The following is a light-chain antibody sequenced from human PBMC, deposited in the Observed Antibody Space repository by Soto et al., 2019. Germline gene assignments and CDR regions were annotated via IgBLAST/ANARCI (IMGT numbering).Light chain of an antibody. CDR1: SSDVGSYNL. Sequence: QSVLTQPASVSGSPGQSITISCTGTSSDVGSYNLVSWYQQHPGKAPKLMIYEGSKRPSGASNRFSGSKSGNTASLTISGLQVEDVADYYWCSYAGSSSVVFGGGTKVTVL. V-gene: IGLV2-23*01. CDR2: EGS. CDR3: CSYAGSSSVV. J-gene: IGLJ2*01.